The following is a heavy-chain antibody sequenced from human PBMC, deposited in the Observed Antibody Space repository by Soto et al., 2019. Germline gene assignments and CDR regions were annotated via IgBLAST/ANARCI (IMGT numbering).Heavy chain of an antibody. D-gene: IGHD4-17*01. CDR3: ARATVPSDAFDI. CDR2: IYYSGST. CDR1: GGSISSGDYY. Sequence: QVQLQESGPGLVKPSQTLSLTCTVSGGSISSGDYYWSWFRQPPGKGLEWIGYIYYSGSTYYNPSRKRRVSISVDTPKNQFSLKLSSVTAADTAVYYCARATVPSDAFDIWGQGTMVTVSS. V-gene: IGHV4-30-4*01. J-gene: IGHJ3*02.